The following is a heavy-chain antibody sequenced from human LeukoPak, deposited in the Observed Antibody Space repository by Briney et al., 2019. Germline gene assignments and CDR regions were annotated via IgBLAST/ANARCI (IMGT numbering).Heavy chain of an antibody. Sequence: ASVKVSCKVSGYTLTELSMHWVRQAPGKGLEWMGGFDPEDGETIYAQKFQGKVTMTEDTSTDTAYMELSSLRSEDTAVYYCATYDSSSMYYFDYWGQGTLVTVSS. J-gene: IGHJ4*02. CDR2: FDPEDGET. D-gene: IGHD6-13*01. CDR1: GYTLTELS. V-gene: IGHV1-24*01. CDR3: ATYDSSSMYYFDY.